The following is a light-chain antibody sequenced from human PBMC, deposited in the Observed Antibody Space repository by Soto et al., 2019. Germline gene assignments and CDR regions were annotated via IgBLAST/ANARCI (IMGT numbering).Light chain of an antibody. CDR1: SSDFESYKF. J-gene: IGLJ1*01. Sequence: QSALTQPASVSGSPGQSVTISCTGTSSDFESYKFVSWYQHHPGKVPKVIIYETSKRPSGVSDRFSGSKSGNTASLTISGLQTEDEADYYCYSFAGSTTFPYVFGPGTKLTVL. CDR3: YSFAGSTTFPYV. V-gene: IGLV2-23*02. CDR2: ETS.